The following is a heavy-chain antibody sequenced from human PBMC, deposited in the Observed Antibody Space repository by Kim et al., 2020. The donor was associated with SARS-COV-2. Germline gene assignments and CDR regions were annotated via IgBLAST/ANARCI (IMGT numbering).Heavy chain of an antibody. D-gene: IGHD3-10*01. CDR1: GYTFTSYD. CDR3: ARGPLLLWFGELGQDDAFDI. CDR2: MNPNSGNT. V-gene: IGHV1-8*01. J-gene: IGHJ3*02. Sequence: ASVKVSCKASGYTFTSYDINWVRQATGQGLEWMGWMNPNSGNTGYAQKFQGRVTMTRNTSISTAYMELSSLRSEDTAVYYCARGPLLLWFGELGQDDAFDIWGQGTMVTVSS.